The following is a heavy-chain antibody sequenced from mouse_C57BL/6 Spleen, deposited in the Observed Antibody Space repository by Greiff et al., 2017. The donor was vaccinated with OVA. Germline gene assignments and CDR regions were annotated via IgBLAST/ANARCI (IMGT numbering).Heavy chain of an antibody. D-gene: IGHD3-2*02. Sequence: VQLQQSGAELVRPGASVKLSCTASGFNIKDDYMHWVKQRPEQGLEWIGWIDPENGDTEYASKFQGKATITADTASNTAYLQLSSLTSEDTAVDYYTTRSSCYLACYAYWGQGTLVTVSA. J-gene: IGHJ3*01. CDR1: GFNIKDDY. CDR3: TTRSSCYLACYAY. V-gene: IGHV14-4*01. CDR2: IDPENGDT.